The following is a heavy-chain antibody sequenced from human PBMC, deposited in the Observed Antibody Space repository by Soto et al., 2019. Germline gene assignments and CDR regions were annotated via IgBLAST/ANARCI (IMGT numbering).Heavy chain of an antibody. Sequence: PSQTLSLTCAVYGGSFSGYYWTWIRQPPGTGLEWIGEINHSGSTNYNPSLKSRVTISVDTSKNQFSLKLTSVTAADTAVYYCARDKITGLFDYWGQGTLVTVSS. CDR3: ARDKITGLFDY. V-gene: IGHV4-34*01. D-gene: IGHD2-8*02. CDR2: INHSGST. CDR1: GGSFSGYY. J-gene: IGHJ4*02.